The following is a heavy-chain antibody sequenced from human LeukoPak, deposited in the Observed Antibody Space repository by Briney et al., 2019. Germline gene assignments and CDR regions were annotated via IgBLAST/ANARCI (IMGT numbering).Heavy chain of an antibody. CDR1: GFTFSSYG. J-gene: IGHJ6*02. Sequence: GGSLRLSCAASGFTFSSYGMHWVRQAPGKGLEWVAVTWYDGSNKYYADSVKGRFTISRDNSKNTLYLQMNSLRAEDTAVYYCARDAAATDGMDVWGQGTTVTVSS. CDR3: ARDAAATDGMDV. D-gene: IGHD2-15*01. V-gene: IGHV3-33*01. CDR2: TWYDGSNK.